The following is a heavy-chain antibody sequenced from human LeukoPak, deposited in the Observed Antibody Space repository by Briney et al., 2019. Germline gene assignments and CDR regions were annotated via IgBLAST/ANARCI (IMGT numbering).Heavy chain of an antibody. Sequence: SETLSLTCTVSGGSITISSYYWGWIRQPPGKGLEWIGSIYYSGNTYYNPSLMSRVTISVDTSKHQFSLNLSSVTAADTAIYFCARGLLYSGSFARNWFDSWGQGTLVTVSS. D-gene: IGHD1-26*01. CDR1: GGSITISSYY. CDR2: IYYSGNT. V-gene: IGHV4-39*01. CDR3: ARGLLYSGSFARNWFDS. J-gene: IGHJ5*01.